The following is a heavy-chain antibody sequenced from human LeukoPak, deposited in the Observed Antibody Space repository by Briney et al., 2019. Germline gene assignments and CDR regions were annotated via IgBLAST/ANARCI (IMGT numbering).Heavy chain of an antibody. Sequence: MXXXRXAXGXGXXWMGWINPNSGGTNYAQKFQGRVTMTRDTSISTAYMELSRLRSDDTAVYYCARDSFGGYTYGDWGQGTLVTVSS. J-gene: IGHJ4*02. CDR2: INPNSGGT. D-gene: IGHD5-18*01. CDR3: ARDSFGGYTYGD. V-gene: IGHV1-2*02.